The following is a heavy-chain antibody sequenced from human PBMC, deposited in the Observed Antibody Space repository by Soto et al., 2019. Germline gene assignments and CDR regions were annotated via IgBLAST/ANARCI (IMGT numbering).Heavy chain of an antibody. CDR2: FGITGKSG. Sequence: PGGSLRLSCVATRITFSDYAMNWVRQAPGKGLEWVSWFGITGKSGDYADSVRGRFTMSRDNARNSVHLQMSSLRDEDTAVYYCARVHYYAFDIWGQGTMVTVSS. CDR3: ARVHYYAFDI. D-gene: IGHD1-26*01. V-gene: IGHV3-48*02. CDR1: RITFSDYA. J-gene: IGHJ3*02.